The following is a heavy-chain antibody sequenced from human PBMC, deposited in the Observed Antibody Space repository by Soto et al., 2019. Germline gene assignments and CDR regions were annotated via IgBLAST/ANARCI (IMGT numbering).Heavy chain of an antibody. CDR1: GGSISSSSYF. CDR3: ARLVACNGGSCKFDP. D-gene: IGHD2-15*01. CDR2: INYRATT. V-gene: IGHV4-39*01. Sequence: QLQLQESGPGLVTPSETLSLTCTVSGGSISSSSYFWAWVRQSPAKGLEWIGSINYRATTFYTASLRSRVTISIDTSKNQFSLTLNSVTAADTALYYCARLVACNGGSCKFDPWGQGTLVTVSS. J-gene: IGHJ5*02.